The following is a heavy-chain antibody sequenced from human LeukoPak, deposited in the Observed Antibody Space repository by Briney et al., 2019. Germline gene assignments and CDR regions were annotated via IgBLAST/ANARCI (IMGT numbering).Heavy chain of an antibody. J-gene: IGHJ4*02. V-gene: IGHV3-74*01. CDR2: INADGSNT. CDR3: ARSVYASSSQY. CDR1: GFTFSSPW. D-gene: IGHD6-6*01. Sequence: GGSLRLSCAASGFTFSSPWMHWVRQAPGKGPQWVSRINADGSNTAYAGSVKGRFTVSRDNAKNTLYLQMNSLRAEDTAVYYCARSVYASSSQYWGQGTLLTVSS.